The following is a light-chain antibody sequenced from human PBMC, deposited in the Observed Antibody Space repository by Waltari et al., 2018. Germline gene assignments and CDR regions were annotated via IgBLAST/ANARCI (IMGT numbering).Light chain of an antibody. CDR1: SSDVGNYNL. J-gene: IGLJ2*01. CDR3: CSYASGSTFV. CDR2: GVP. V-gene: IGLV2-23*02. Sequence: QSALTQPASVSGSPGQSITISCAGTSSDVGNYNLVSWYQQHEGEPPKLMIYGVPQRPSGVSNRCSGSTSGNTASLTISGLQAEDEADYYCCSYASGSTFVFGGGTKLTVL.